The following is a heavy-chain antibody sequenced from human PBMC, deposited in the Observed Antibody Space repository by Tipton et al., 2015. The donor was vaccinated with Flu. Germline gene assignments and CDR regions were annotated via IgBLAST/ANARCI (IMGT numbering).Heavy chain of an antibody. CDR2: IYTSGST. D-gene: IGHD3-22*01. J-gene: IGHJ4*02. CDR1: GGSVSSGSYY. Sequence: LRLSCTVSGGSVSSGSYYWSWIRQPAGKGLEWIGRIYTSGSTDYNPSLKSRVTISLDTSKNQFSLKLTSVTAADTAVYYCARYSSQVNYFDHWGQGTLVTVSS. CDR3: ARYSSQVNYFDH. V-gene: IGHV4-61*02.